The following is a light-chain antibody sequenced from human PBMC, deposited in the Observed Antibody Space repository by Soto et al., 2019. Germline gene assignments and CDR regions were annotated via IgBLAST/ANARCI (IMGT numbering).Light chain of an antibody. Sequence: QSALTQPASVSGSPGQSITISCXGTSSXFGGYNYVSWYQQHPGKAPKLMIYDVSNRPSGVSNRFSGSKSGNTASLTISGLQAEDEADYYCSSYTSSSTSRVFGGGTK. CDR2: DVS. J-gene: IGLJ2*01. V-gene: IGLV2-14*01. CDR1: SSXFGGYNY. CDR3: SSYTSSSTSRV.